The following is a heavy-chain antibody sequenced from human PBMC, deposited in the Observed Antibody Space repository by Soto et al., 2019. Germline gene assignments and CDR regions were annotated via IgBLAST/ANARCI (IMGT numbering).Heavy chain of an antibody. D-gene: IGHD5-18*01. V-gene: IGHV1-69*02. CDR1: GGTFSSYT. CDR2: IIPILGIA. J-gene: IGHJ6*02. Sequence: QVQLVQSGAEVKKPGSSVKVSCKASGGTFSSYTISWVRQAPGQGLEWMGRIIPILGIANYAQKFQGRVTITADKSTSTAYMELSSLRSEDTAVYYCARGYGEHYYYYGMDVRGQGTTVTVSS. CDR3: ARGYGEHYYYYGMDV.